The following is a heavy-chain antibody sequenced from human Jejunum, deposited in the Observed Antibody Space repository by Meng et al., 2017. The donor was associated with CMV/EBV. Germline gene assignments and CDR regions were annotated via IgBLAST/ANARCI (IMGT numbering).Heavy chain of an antibody. D-gene: IGHD3-10*01. CDR3: ARDMHREVVIQDY. CDR2: IY. CDR1: GDSISNSF. Sequence: QVQLQESAPGLVKPAETLPLTCTSSGDSISNSFWAWIRQPAGKGLEWIGRIYKSRVTMSVDTSKIQFSLKLSSVTAADTAVYFCARDMHREVVIQDYWGQGTLVTVSS. J-gene: IGHJ4*02. V-gene: IGHV4-4*07.